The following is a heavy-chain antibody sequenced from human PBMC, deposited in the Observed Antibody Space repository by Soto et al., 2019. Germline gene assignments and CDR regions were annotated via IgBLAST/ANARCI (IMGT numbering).Heavy chain of an antibody. CDR1: GYTFTSYD. D-gene: IGHD6-13*01. CDR3: ARVPLRRAAANRYNWFDP. Sequence: ASVKVSCKASGYTFTSYDINWVRQATGQGLEWMGWMNPNSGNTGYAQKFQGRVTMTRNTSISTAYMELSSLRSEDTAVYYCARVPLRRAAANRYNWFDPWGQGTLVTVSS. V-gene: IGHV1-8*01. J-gene: IGHJ5*02. CDR2: MNPNSGNT.